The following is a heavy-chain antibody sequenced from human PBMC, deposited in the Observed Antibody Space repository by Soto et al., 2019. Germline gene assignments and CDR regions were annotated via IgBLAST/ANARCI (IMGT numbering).Heavy chain of an antibody. CDR2: IYWDDSK. J-gene: IGHJ4*02. D-gene: IGHD3-16*01. Sequence: QITLKESGPTLVKPTQTLTLTCTFSGFSLSTSGVGVGWIRQPPGKALEWLALIYWDDSKHYSPSLKSRITNTKDTPKNRVVLTVTNRDPVDTATYYCAHKGGGDRILDYWGQGTLVTVSS. CDR1: GFSLSTSGVG. V-gene: IGHV2-5*02. CDR3: AHKGGGDRILDY.